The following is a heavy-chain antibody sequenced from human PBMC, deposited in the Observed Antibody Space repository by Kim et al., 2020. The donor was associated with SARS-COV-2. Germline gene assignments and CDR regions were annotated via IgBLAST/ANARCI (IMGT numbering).Heavy chain of an antibody. CDR3: AKRTIFGVVLAAFDI. CDR1: GFTFSTYA. V-gene: IGHV3-23*01. Sequence: GGSLRLSCAASGFTFSTYAMSWVRQAPGKGLEWVAAISRSGGSTYYADSVKGRFTISRDNSKNTLYLQMNSLRAGDTAVYYCAKRTIFGVVLAAFDIWGQGTMVTVCS. D-gene: IGHD3-3*02. CDR2: ISRSGGST. J-gene: IGHJ3*02.